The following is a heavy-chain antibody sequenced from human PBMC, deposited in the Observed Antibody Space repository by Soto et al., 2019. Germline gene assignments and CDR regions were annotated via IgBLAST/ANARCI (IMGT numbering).Heavy chain of an antibody. D-gene: IGHD2-15*01. CDR2: VFHSGST. V-gene: IGHV4-61*08. CDR3: AKEFCDPNGCYGRWLDP. Sequence: ASETLSLTCTVSGGSISSGGYYWSWIRQPPGKGLEWIGYVFHSGSTIYNPSLKSRVTISVDTSKNQFSLKLSSVTAADTAVYYCAKEFCDPNGCYGRWLDPWGQGTLVTVSS. CDR1: GGSISSGGYY. J-gene: IGHJ5*02.